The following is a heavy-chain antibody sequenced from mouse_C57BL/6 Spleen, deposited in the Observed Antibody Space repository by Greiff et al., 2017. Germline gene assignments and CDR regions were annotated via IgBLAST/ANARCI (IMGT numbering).Heavy chain of an antibody. CDR1: GFTFSSYG. D-gene: IGHD1-1*01. V-gene: IGHV5-6*02. CDR3: ARQRDYSSRDDRDY. Sequence: EVKLVESGGDLVKPGGSLKLSCAASGFTFSSYGMSWVRQTPDKRLEWVATISSGGSYTYYPDHVKGRFTISRDNAKNTLYLQMSSLKSEDADMYFCARQRDYSSRDDRDYWGQGTSVTVSS. CDR2: ISSGGSYT. J-gene: IGHJ4*01.